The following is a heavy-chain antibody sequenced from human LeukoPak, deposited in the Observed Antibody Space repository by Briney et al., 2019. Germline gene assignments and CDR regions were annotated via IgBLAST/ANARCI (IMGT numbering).Heavy chain of an antibody. CDR2: IWYDGSNK. CDR1: GFTFSNDW. CDR3: ARGLTMVRD. D-gene: IGHD3-10*01. V-gene: IGHV3-33*08. Sequence: GGSLRLSCAAAGFTFSNDWMHWVRQAPGKGLEWVAVIWYDGSNKYYADSVKGRFTISRDNSKNTLYLQMNSLRAEDTAVYYCARGLTMVRDWGQGTLVTVSS. J-gene: IGHJ4*02.